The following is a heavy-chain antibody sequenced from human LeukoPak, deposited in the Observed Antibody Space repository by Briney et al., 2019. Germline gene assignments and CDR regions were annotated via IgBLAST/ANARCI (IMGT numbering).Heavy chain of an antibody. CDR1: GYTFTGNY. Sequence: ASVKASCKASGYTFTGNYMHWVRQAPGQGLEWMGWVNPKSGSTNYAQKFQGRVTMTRDTSISTAYMELSRLRSDETAVYYCVLAAAGLNWFDPWGQGTLVTVSS. J-gene: IGHJ5*02. D-gene: IGHD6-13*01. V-gene: IGHV1-2*02. CDR2: VNPKSGST. CDR3: VLAAAGLNWFDP.